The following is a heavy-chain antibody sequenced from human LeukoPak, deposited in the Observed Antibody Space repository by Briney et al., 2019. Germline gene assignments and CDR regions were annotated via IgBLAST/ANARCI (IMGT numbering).Heavy chain of an antibody. V-gene: IGHV3-7*01. CDR3: AKNNDGDLDY. CDR1: RFTFRSYW. J-gene: IGHJ4*02. D-gene: IGHD4-17*01. CDR2: IKYDESEK. Sequence: GGSLRLSCAASRFTFRSYWMAWVRQAPGKGLEWVANIKYDESEKYYADSVKGRFTISRDNAKSSLYLQMNSLRAEDTAVYYCAKNNDGDLDYWGQGTLVTVSS.